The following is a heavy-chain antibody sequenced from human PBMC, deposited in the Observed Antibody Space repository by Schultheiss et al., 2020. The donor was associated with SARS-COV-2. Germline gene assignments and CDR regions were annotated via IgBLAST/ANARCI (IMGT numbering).Heavy chain of an antibody. J-gene: IGHJ5*02. CDR3: ARGQGEATPSNWFDP. V-gene: IGHV4-61*08. D-gene: IGHD5-12*01. CDR2: IYYSGRT. CDR1: GGSISSGGYY. Sequence: SETLSLTCTVSGGSISSGGYYWSWIRQSPGRGLEWIGYIYYSGRTNNNPSLKSRVTISLDTSKTQFSLKLSSVTAADTAVYYCARGQGEATPSNWFDPWGQGTLVTVSS.